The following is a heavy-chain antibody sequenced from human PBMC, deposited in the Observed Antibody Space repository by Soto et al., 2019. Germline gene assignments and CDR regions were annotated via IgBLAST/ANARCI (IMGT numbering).Heavy chain of an antibody. CDR3: ESYDYGDYVFDY. CDR1: CGSISSYC. Sequence: SSLILSLPCSVFCGSISSYCWSCIRQPQGKGLEWIGYIYYSGSTNYNPSLKSRVTISVDTSKNQFSLKLSSVTAADTAVYYCESYDYGDYVFDYWGQGTLVTVSP. V-gene: IGHV4-59*01. D-gene: IGHD4-17*01. J-gene: IGHJ4*02. CDR2: IYYSGST.